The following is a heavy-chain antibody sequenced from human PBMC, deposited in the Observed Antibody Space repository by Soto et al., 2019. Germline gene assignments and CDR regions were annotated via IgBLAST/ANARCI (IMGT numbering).Heavy chain of an antibody. CDR3: ARDRDGSGALDY. J-gene: IGHJ4*02. CDR1: GFTFSSYG. CDR2: IWYDGSNK. V-gene: IGHV3-33*01. D-gene: IGHD3-10*01. Sequence: PGGSLRLSCAASGFTFSSYGMHWVREAPGKGLEWVAVIWYDGSNKYYADSVKGRFTISRDNSKNTLYLQMNSLRAEDTAVYYCARDRDGSGALDYWGQGTLVTVSS.